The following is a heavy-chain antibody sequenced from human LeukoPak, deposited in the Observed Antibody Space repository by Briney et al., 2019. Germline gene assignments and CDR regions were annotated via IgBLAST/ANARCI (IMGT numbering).Heavy chain of an antibody. CDR1: GGTFSSYA. V-gene: IGHV1-69*13. J-gene: IGHJ6*02. D-gene: IGHD2-2*01. Sequence: WASVKVSCKASGGTFSSYAISWVRQAPGQGLEWMGGIIPIFGTANYAQKFQGRVTITADESTSTAYMELSSLRSEDTAVYYCARGEDIVVVPAARGFDGMDVWGQGTTVTVSS. CDR3: ARGEDIVVVPAARGFDGMDV. CDR2: IIPIFGTA.